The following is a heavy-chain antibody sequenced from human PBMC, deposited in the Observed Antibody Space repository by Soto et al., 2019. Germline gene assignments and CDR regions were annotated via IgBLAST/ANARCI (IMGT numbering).Heavy chain of an antibody. CDR3: ARGAVTVSYPFDY. V-gene: IGHV4-34*01. CDR2: INHSGST. J-gene: IGHJ4*02. CDR1: GGSFSGYC. D-gene: IGHD4-17*01. Sequence: SETLSLTCAVYGGSFSGYCWSWIRQPPGKGLEWIGEINHSGSTNYNPSLKSRVTISVDTSKNQFSLKLSSVTAADTAVYYCARGAVTVSYPFDYWGQGTLVTSSS.